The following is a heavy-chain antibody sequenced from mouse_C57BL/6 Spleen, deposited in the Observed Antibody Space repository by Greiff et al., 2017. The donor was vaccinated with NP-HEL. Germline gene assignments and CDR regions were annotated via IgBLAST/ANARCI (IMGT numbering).Heavy chain of an antibody. CDR1: GYTFTDYY. V-gene: IGHV1-26*01. D-gene: IGHD1-1*01. CDR2: INPNNGGT. J-gene: IGHJ4*01. CDR3: ARNPKYYGSSYSYYYAMDY. Sequence: EVQLQQSGPELVKPGASVKISCKASGYTFTDYYMNWVKQSHGKSLEWIGDINPNNGGTSYNQKFKGKATLTVDKSSSTAYMELRSLTSEDSAVYYGARNPKYYGSSYSYYYAMDYWGQGTAVTVSS.